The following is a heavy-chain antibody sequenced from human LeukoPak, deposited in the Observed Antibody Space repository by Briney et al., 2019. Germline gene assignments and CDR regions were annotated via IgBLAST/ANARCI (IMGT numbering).Heavy chain of an antibody. V-gene: IGHV3-53*01. CDR3: ARGRYYYESSGNHPFDY. D-gene: IGHD3-22*01. J-gene: IGHJ4*02. Sequence: PGGSLRLSCAASGFTVSSNYMSWVRQAPGKGLEWVSVIYSDGSTSYADSVKGRFTISRDNSKNTLYLQMNSLRAEDTAVYYCARGRYYYESSGNHPFDYWGQGTLVTVSS. CDR2: IYSDGST. CDR1: GFTVSSNY.